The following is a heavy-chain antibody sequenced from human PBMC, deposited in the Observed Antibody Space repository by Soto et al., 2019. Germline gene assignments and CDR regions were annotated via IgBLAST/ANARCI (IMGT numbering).Heavy chain of an antibody. CDR1: GGSISSYY. Sequence: SETLSLTCTVSGGSISSYYWSCILQPLGKVLEWIGYIYYSGSTNYNPSLKSRFTISVDTSKNQFSLKLSSVTAADTAVYYCARLFSPYVWSGTGLGYYFDFWGQGSLVAVSS. D-gene: IGHD3-3*01. CDR2: IYYSGST. J-gene: IGHJ4*02. CDR3: ARLFSPYVWSGTGLGYYFDF. V-gene: IGHV4-59*01.